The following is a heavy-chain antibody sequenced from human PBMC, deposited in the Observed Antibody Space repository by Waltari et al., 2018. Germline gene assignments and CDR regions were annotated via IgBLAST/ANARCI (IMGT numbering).Heavy chain of an antibody. CDR2: IYYSGST. J-gene: IGHJ4*02. CDR1: GGSISSYY. D-gene: IGHD3-16*02. Sequence: QVQLQESGSGLVKPSETLSLTCTVSGGSISSYYWSWIRQPPGKGLEWIGYIYYSGSTNYNPSLKSRVTISVDTSKNQFSLKLSSVTAADTAVYYCARVPEPGVIDYWGQGTLVTVSS. CDR3: ARVPEPGVIDY. V-gene: IGHV4-59*01.